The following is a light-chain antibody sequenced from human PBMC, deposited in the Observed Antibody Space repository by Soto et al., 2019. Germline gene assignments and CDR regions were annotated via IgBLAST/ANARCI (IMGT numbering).Light chain of an antibody. CDR1: QSVGRTF. CDR2: GAS. Sequence: ENVLTQSPGTLSLSPGERATLSCRAGQSVGRTFLAWLQQKPGQAPRLLIYGASSRATGIPDRFGGSGSGTDFTLTISRLEPEDFAVYYCQQYDTLPYTFGQGTKLEIK. CDR3: QQYDTLPYT. V-gene: IGKV3-20*01. J-gene: IGKJ2*01.